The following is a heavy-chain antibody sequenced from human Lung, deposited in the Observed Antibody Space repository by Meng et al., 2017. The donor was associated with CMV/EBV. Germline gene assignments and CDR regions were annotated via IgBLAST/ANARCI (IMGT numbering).Heavy chain of an antibody. D-gene: IGHD2-21*02. J-gene: IGHJ4*02. V-gene: IGHV4-4*02. Sequence: RVSGPVPLNTSGPVALRCVCSGGSFSSGNWCSWVRQPPGKGLEGIGEIYHSGSTNYNPSLKSRVTISVDKSKNQFSLKLSSVTAADTAVYYCARVVTALWGYYFDYWGQGTLVTVSS. CDR3: ARVVTALWGYYFDY. CDR2: IYHSGST. CDR1: GGSFSSGNW.